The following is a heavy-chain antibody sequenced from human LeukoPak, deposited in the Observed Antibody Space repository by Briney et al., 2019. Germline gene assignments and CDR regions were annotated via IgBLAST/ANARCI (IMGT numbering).Heavy chain of an antibody. V-gene: IGHV4-39*07. CDR1: GGSISSTSYY. Sequence: PSETLSLTCTVSGGSISSTSYYWGWIRQPPGKGLEWIGSIYYSGSTYCNPSLKSRVTISVDTSKNQFSLKLSSVTAADTAVYYCARDHIAVAGNFDYWGQGTLVTVSS. CDR2: IYYSGST. CDR3: ARDHIAVAGNFDY. J-gene: IGHJ4*02. D-gene: IGHD6-19*01.